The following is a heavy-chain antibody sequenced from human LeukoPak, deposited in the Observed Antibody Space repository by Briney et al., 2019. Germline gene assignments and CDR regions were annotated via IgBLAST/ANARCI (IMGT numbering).Heavy chain of an antibody. CDR2: IYYSGST. J-gene: IGHJ4*02. CDR3: ARRGYGDYVYYFDY. V-gene: IGHV4-39*07. D-gene: IGHD4-17*01. CDR1: GGSISSSSYY. Sequence: SETLSLTCTVSGGSISSSSYYWGWIRQPPGKGLEWIGSIYYSGSTYYNPSLKSRVTISVDTSKNQFSLKLSSVTAADTAVYYCARRGYGDYVYYFDYWGQGTLVTVSS.